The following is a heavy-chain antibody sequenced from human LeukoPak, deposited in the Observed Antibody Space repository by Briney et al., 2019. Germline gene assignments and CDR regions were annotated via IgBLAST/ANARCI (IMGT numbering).Heavy chain of an antibody. CDR1: GFTFSSYA. D-gene: IGHD3-10*01. CDR3: AKPHLLLWFGEPLGRFDP. Sequence: PGGSLRLSCVASGFTFSSYAVHWVRQAPGKGLEWVAVISYDGSNKYYADSVKGRFTISRDNSKNTLYLQMNSLRAEDTAVYYCAKPHLLLWFGEPLGRFDPWGQGTLVTVSS. V-gene: IGHV3-30-3*02. CDR2: ISYDGSNK. J-gene: IGHJ5*02.